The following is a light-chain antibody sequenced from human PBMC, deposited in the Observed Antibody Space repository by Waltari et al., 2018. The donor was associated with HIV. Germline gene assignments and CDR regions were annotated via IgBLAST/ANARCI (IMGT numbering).Light chain of an antibody. Sequence: ETVMTQSPATLSVSPGETATLSCRASQSVSSRYLAWYQQKPGQAPRLVIYNVSKRATGIPDRFTGSGSGTDFTLTINSLEPEDFAVYFCQQYDVSRTFGQGTKVEVK. CDR3: QQYDVSRT. V-gene: IGKV3-20*01. CDR1: QSVSSRY. J-gene: IGKJ1*01. CDR2: NVS.